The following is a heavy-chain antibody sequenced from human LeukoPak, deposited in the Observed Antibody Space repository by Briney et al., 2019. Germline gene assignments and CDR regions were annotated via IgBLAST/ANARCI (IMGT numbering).Heavy chain of an antibody. V-gene: IGHV3-30*03. CDR2: ISYDGSNK. Sequence: GGSLRLSCAASGFTFSSYGMHWVRQAPGKGLEWVAVISYDGSNKYYADSVKGRFTISRDNSKNTLYLQMNSLRAEDTAVYYCASPYDSSGYYYPIFDYWGQGTLVTVSS. D-gene: IGHD3-22*01. J-gene: IGHJ4*02. CDR1: GFTFSSYG. CDR3: ASPYDSSGYYYPIFDY.